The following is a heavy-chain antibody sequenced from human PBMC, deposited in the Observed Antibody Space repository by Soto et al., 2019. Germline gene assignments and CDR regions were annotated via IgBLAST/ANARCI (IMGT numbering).Heavy chain of an antibody. CDR2: INHSGST. J-gene: IGHJ4*02. D-gene: IGHD3-3*01. CDR1: GGSFSGYY. Sequence: QVQLQQWGAGLLKPSETLSLTCAVYGGSFSGYYWSWIRQPPGKGLEWIGEINHSGSTNYKPSLKSRVTISVDTSKNQFSLKLSSVTAADTAVYYCVVWSGRYPYYFDYWGQGTLVTVSS. CDR3: VVWSGRYPYYFDY. V-gene: IGHV4-34*01.